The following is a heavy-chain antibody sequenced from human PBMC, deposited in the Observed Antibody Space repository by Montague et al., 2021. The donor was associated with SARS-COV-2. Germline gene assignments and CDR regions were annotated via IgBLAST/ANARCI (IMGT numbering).Heavy chain of an antibody. Sequence: SETLSLTCAVYGGSLSGHSWSWVRQAPEKGLEWIGDIGHTGSFKYNPSLKSRVTMSIYAAKNQFSLRMTSVTAADTSIYYCARGGTERSTTFGVVFFPLLDSWGQGTLVTVSS. CDR3: ARGGTERSTTFGVVFFPLLDS. CDR2: IGHTGSF. D-gene: IGHD3-3*01. CDR1: GGSLSGHS. V-gene: IGHV4-34*01. J-gene: IGHJ4*02.